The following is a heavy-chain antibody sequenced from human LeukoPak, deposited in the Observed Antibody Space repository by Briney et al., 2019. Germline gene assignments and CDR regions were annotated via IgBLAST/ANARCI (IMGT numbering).Heavy chain of an antibody. J-gene: IGHJ4*02. CDR2: IIPILGIA. Sequence: ASVKVSCKASGGTFSSYAISWVRQAPGQGLEWMGRIIPILGIANYAQKFQGRVTITADKSTSTAYMELSSLRSEDTAVYYCARGSLGITIFGVDRYVDYWGQGTLVTVSS. CDR1: GGTFSSYA. D-gene: IGHD3-3*01. CDR3: ARGSLGITIFGVDRYVDY. V-gene: IGHV1-69*04.